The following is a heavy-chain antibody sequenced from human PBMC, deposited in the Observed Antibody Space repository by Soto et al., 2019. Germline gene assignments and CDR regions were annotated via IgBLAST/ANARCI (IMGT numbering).Heavy chain of an antibody. CDR2: TKNKANSYTT. Sequence: GWSLRLSCASSVFTFIDRYMDWVRQAPGKGLEWVGRTKNKANSYTTEYAASVKGRFTISRDYSRDSVYLQMNSPKTDDTAVYYCTIEGAYPGPDFDYWGQGTLVTVSS. J-gene: IGHJ4*02. V-gene: IGHV3-72*01. CDR1: VFTFIDRY. D-gene: IGHD3-16*01. CDR3: TIEGAYPGPDFDY.